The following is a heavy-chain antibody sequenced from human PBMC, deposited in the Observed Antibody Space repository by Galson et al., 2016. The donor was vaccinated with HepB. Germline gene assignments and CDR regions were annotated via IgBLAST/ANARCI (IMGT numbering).Heavy chain of an antibody. Sequence: SLRLSCAASGFTFSSYGMHWVRQAPGKGLEWVTVISYDGSTKYYVDSVKGRFTISRDNSKNTLYLQMHSLRAEDTAVYYCAKVSARSAVDPDYWGHGTLVIVSS. J-gene: IGHJ4*01. CDR3: AKVSARSAVDPDY. CDR1: GFTFSSYG. D-gene: IGHD6-19*01. V-gene: IGHV3-30*18. CDR2: ISYDGSTK.